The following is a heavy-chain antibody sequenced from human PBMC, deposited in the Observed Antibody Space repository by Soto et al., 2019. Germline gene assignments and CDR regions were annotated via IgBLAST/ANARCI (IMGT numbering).Heavy chain of an antibody. D-gene: IGHD7-27*01. V-gene: IGHV4-30-2*01. CDR2: IYHSGST. CDR3: ARGPSGDKVHY. Sequence: SETLSLTCAVSGGSISSGGYSWSWIRQPPGKGLEWIGYIYHSGSTYYNPSLKSRVTMSVDTSKNQFSLKLSSVTAADTAVYYCARGPSGDKVHYWGQGAMVTAPQ. J-gene: IGHJ4*02. CDR1: GGSISSGGYS.